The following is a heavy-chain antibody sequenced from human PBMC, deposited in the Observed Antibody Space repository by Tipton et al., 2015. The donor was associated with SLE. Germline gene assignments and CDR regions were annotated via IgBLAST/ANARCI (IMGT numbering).Heavy chain of an antibody. CDR1: GGTFNDYA. Sequence: QVQLVQSGPEVKKPGSSVKVSCKVSGGTFNDYAISWVRQAPGQGLEWVGGIIPLYGTTTYAQRFQARVTFTADKFTNTAYMELSSLRFGDTAMYYCARQWELLTWFDPWGQGTLVTVSS. V-gene: IGHV1-69*06. CDR3: ARQWELLTWFDP. CDR2: IIPLYGTT. D-gene: IGHD4-23*01. J-gene: IGHJ5*02.